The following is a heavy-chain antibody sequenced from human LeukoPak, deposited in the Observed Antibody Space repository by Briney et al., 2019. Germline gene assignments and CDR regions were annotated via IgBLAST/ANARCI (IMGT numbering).Heavy chain of an antibody. CDR2: INGDGRTT. D-gene: IGHD6-13*01. V-gene: IGHV3-74*01. CDR3: ARVGAYSSSWD. J-gene: IGHJ4*02. CDR1: GFTFSSYW. Sequence: PGGSLRLSCAASGFTFSSYWMHWVRQAPGKGLVWVSRINGDGRTTNYADSVKGRFTISRDNANNTLYLQMNSLRAEDTAVYFCARVGAYSSSWDWGQGTLVSVSS.